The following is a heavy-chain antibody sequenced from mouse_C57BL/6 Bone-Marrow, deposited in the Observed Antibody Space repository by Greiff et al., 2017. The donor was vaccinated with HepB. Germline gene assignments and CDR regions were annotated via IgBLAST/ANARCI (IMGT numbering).Heavy chain of an antibody. J-gene: IGHJ4*01. CDR2: INPSNGGT. CDR1: GYTFTSYW. V-gene: IGHV1-53*01. CDR3: ARSALQRDAMDY. Sequence: QVQLQQPGTELVKPGASVKLSCKASGYTFTSYWMHWVKQRPGQGLEWIGNINPSNGGTNYNEKFKSKATLTVDKSSSTADMQLSSLTSEDSAVYYGARSALQRDAMDYWGQGTSVTVSS.